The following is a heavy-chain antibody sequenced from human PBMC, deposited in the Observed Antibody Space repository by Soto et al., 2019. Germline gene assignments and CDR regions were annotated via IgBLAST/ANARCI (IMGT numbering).Heavy chain of an antibody. CDR1: GYSFTSYC. Sequence: GESPKTYCKGSGYSFTSYCISRVRQMPGTGLEWMGRIEPSDSYTNYSPSFQGHVTISADKSISTAYLQWSSLKASDTAMYYCARLEGYCSGGSCYVDYWGQGTLVTVSS. J-gene: IGHJ4*02. V-gene: IGHV5-10-1*01. CDR3: ARLEGYCSGGSCYVDY. D-gene: IGHD2-15*01. CDR2: IEPSDSYT.